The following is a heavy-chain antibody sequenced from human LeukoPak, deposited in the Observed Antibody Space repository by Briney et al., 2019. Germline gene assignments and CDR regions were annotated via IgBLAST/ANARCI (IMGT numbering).Heavy chain of an antibody. CDR2: ISTYNDNT. CDR3: ARENCSGGSCYSIYYYYYMDV. Sequence: ASVKVSCKASGYTFNTYNINWVRQAPGQGLEWMGWISTYNDNTNYAQKFQGRVTMTTDTSTSTAYMELRSLRSDDTAVYYCARENCSGGSCYSIYYYYYMDVWGKGTTVTVSS. CDR1: GYTFNTYN. J-gene: IGHJ6*03. V-gene: IGHV1-18*01. D-gene: IGHD2-15*01.